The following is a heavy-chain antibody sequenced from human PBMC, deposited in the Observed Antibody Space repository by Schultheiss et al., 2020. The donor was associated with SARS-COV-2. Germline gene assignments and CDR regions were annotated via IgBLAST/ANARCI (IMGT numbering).Heavy chain of an antibody. Sequence: GGSLRLSCVASGFTFSSYAMHWVRQAPGKGLEWVAVISYDGSNKYYADSVKGRFTISRDNSKNTLYLQMNSLRAEDTAVYYCAKVGAAQLGTKRTRNDYWGQGTLVTVSS. CDR1: GFTFSSYA. CDR3: AKVGAAQLGTKRTRNDY. J-gene: IGHJ4*02. D-gene: IGHD1-26*01. CDR2: ISYDGSNK. V-gene: IGHV3-30-3*02.